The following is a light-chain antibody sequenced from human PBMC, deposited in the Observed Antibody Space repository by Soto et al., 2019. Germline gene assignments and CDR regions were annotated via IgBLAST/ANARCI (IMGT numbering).Light chain of an antibody. CDR3: QQYSVWPLT. CDR2: GAS. J-gene: IGKJ4*01. V-gene: IGKV3D-15*01. Sequence: IVMTQSPDTLSLSPLAIPTLSCGASQSVSSNLAWYQQKPGQPPRLLIFGASTRATGIPARFSGSGSEAEFALTISTLQSEDFAVYYCQQYSVWPLTFGGGTKVDI. CDR1: QSVSSN.